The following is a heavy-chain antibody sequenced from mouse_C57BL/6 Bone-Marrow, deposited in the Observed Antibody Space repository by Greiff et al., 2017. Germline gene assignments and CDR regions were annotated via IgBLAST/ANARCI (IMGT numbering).Heavy chain of an antibody. CDR3: AVAYYSNYVPWFAY. CDR1: GFTFSDYG. Sequence: VQLQQSGGGLVKPGGSLKLSCAASGFTFSDYGMHWVRPAPEKGLEWVAYISSGSSTIYYADTVKGRFTLSRDNAKNTLFLQMTSLRSEDTAMYYCAVAYYSNYVPWFAYWGQGTLVTVSA. CDR2: ISSGSSTI. V-gene: IGHV5-17*01. D-gene: IGHD2-5*01. J-gene: IGHJ3*01.